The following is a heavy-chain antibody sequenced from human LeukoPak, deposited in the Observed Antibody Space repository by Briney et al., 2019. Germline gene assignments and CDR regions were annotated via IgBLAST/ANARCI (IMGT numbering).Heavy chain of an antibody. D-gene: IGHD1-7*01. J-gene: IGHJ5*02. CDR3: ARVGITGTTPWFDP. CDR2: IYYSGST. CDR1: GGSISSSSYY. Sequence: SETLSLTCTVSGGSISSSSYYWGWIRQPPGKGLEWIGYIYYSGSTNYNPSLKSRVTISVDTSKNQFSLKLSSVTAADTAVYYCARVGITGTTPWFDPWGQGTLVTVSS. V-gene: IGHV4-61*05.